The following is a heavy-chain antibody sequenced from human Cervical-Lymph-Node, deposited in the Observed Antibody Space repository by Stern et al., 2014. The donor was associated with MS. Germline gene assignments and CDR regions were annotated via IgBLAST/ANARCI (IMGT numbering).Heavy chain of an antibody. CDR2: INHSGST. CDR3: ARAGSSSWYSDY. D-gene: IGHD6-13*01. J-gene: IGHJ4*02. V-gene: IGHV4-34*01. Sequence: QVQLQQWGAGLLKPSETLSLTCAVYGGSFSGYYWSWIRQPPGKGLEWIGEINHSGSTNYNPSLKSRVTISVDPSKNQFSLKLSSVTAADTAVYYCARAGSSSWYSDYWGQGTLVTVSS. CDR1: GGSFSGYY.